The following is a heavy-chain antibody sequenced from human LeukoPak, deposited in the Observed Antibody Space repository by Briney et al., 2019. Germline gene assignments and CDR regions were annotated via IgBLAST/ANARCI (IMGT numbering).Heavy chain of an antibody. CDR1: GFTFSSYA. D-gene: IGHD3-22*01. CDR2: ISSNGGST. CDR3: ARGLYYYDSSGYHPVAY. Sequence: GGSLRLSCSASGFTFSSYAMHWVRQAPGKGLEYVSAISSNGGSTYYADSVKGRFTISRDDSKNTLYLQMNSLRVEDTAVYYCARGLYYYDSSGYHPVAYWGQGTLVTVSS. V-gene: IGHV3-64*04. J-gene: IGHJ4*02.